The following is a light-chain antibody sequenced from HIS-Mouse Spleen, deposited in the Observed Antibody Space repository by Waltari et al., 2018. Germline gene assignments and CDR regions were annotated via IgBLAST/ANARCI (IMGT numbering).Light chain of an antibody. CDR3: QQYYSTPLT. Sequence: DIVMTQFPDSLAVSLGERATINCKSSQRVLYSPNNKNYLAWYQQKPGQPPKLLIYWASTRESGVPDRFSGSGSGTDFTLTISSLQAEDVAVYYCQQYYSTPLTFGGGTKVEIK. V-gene: IGKV4-1*01. CDR2: WAS. J-gene: IGKJ4*01. CDR1: QRVLYSPNNKNY.